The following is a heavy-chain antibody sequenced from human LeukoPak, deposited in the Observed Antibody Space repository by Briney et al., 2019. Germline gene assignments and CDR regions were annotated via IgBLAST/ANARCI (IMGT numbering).Heavy chain of an antibody. CDR2: ISSSSSTI. Sequence: AGGSLRLSCAASGFTFSSYSRKWVRQAPGKGLEWVSYISSSSSTIYYADSVKGRFTISRDNAKNSLYLQMNSLRAEDTAVYYCATRYCSGGSCYSPSYYFDYWGQGTLVTVSS. J-gene: IGHJ4*02. CDR1: GFTFSSYS. D-gene: IGHD2-15*01. CDR3: ATRYCSGGSCYSPSYYFDY. V-gene: IGHV3-48*01.